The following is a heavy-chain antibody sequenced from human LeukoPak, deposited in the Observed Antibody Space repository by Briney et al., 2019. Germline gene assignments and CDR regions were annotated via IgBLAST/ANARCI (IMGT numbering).Heavy chain of an antibody. Sequence: RGSLRLFCAASQHTFITYSMKWVRQAPGQGLECDSSISSSSSFIYYAVSVKGRFTISRDNAKNSLYLQMNSLRAEDTAVYYCARDKGIAAAGPPPADYWGQGTLVTVSS. CDR1: QHTFITYS. V-gene: IGHV3-21*01. CDR2: ISSSSSFI. CDR3: ARDKGIAAAGPPPADY. J-gene: IGHJ4*02. D-gene: IGHD6-13*01.